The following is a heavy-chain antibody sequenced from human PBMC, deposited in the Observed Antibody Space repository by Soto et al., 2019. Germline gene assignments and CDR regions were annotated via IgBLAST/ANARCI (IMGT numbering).Heavy chain of an antibody. CDR3: ARSARPDFYYMDV. Sequence: EVQLAESGGGLAQPGGSLRLSCAASGFTLSGYAMDWVRQAPGKGLEYVSGISSNGVGTYYANSVQGRFTISRDNSKNTVYLQMCSLRPEDMAVYYCARSARPDFYYMDVWGKGTTVTVSS. D-gene: IGHD6-6*01. CDR2: ISSNGVGT. J-gene: IGHJ6*03. V-gene: IGHV3-64*01. CDR1: GFTLSGYA.